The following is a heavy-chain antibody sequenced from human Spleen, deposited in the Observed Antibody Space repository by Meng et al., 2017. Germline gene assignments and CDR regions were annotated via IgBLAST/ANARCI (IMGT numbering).Heavy chain of an antibody. CDR1: GYNFPDYY. CDR3: ARDEDISAAGKLFGDY. CDR2: INPKSGDT. D-gene: IGHD6-25*01. V-gene: IGHV1-2*06. Sequence: QGQLVQSGAEVKKPGASVKVSCKPSGYNFPDYYIHWVRRAPRQGLEWMGRINPKSGDTHYAQKFQARVTMTGDTSISTAYMELSGLRSDDTAMYYCARDEDISAAGKLFGDYWGHGTLVTVSS. J-gene: IGHJ4*01.